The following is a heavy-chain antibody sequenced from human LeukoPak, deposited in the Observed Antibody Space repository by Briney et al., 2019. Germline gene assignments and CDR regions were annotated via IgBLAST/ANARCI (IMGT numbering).Heavy chain of an antibody. CDR2: IYPGDSDT. J-gene: IGHJ4*02. CDR3: ALNPRGYCSGGRCYIGY. D-gene: IGHD2-15*01. Sequence: GESLKISCKGSGYSFTNYWIGWVRQMPGKGLEWMGIIYPGDSDTRYSPSLQGQVTISADKSISTAYLQWSSLKASDTAMYYCALNPRGYCSGGRCYIGYWGQGTLVTVPS. CDR1: GYSFTNYW. V-gene: IGHV5-51*01.